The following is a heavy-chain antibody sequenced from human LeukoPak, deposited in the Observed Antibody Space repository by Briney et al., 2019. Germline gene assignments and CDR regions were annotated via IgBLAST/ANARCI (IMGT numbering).Heavy chain of an antibody. CDR3: AKGPTISLLWFDY. J-gene: IGHJ4*02. D-gene: IGHD2-15*01. CDR2: IKQDGSEK. Sequence: GGSLRLSCAASGFTFSIYSVTWVRQAPGKGLEWVANIKQDGSEKYYVDSVKGRFTISRDNAKNSLYLQMNSLRAEDTAVYYCAKGPTISLLWFDYWGQGTLVTVSS. V-gene: IGHV3-7*03. CDR1: GFTFSIYS.